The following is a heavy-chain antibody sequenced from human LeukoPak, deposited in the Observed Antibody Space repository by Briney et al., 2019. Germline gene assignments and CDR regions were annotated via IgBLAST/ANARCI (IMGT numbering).Heavy chain of an antibody. CDR1: GGSISSGSYS. D-gene: IGHD4-17*01. Sequence: SETLSLTCTVSGGSISSGSYSWSWIRQPPGKGLEWIGYISHSGSTFYSPSLRSRVTMSVDRSKNQFSLKLNSVTAADTAVYYCARSSYGDYGDFAYWGQGTLVTVSS. J-gene: IGHJ4*02. CDR3: ARSSYGDYGDFAY. CDR2: ISHSGST. V-gene: IGHV4-30-2*01.